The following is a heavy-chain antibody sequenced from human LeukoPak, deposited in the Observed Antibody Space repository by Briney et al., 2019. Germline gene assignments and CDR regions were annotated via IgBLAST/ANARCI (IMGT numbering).Heavy chain of an antibody. D-gene: IGHD2-15*01. Sequence: SQTLSLTCAISGDGVSSSSVAWNWIRQSPSRGLEWLGRTNYRSKWFNDYAVFVKSRITINADTSKNQVSLQLNSVTPEDTAVYYCARVQFCSGGSCQGYFQYWGQGILVTVSS. CDR2: TNYRSKWFN. V-gene: IGHV6-1*01. CDR3: ARVQFCSGGSCQGYFQY. J-gene: IGHJ1*01. CDR1: GDGVSSSSVA.